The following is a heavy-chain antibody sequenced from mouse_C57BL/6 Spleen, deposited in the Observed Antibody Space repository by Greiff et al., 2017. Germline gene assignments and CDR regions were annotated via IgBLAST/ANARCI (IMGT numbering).Heavy chain of an antibody. CDR2: ISSGSSTI. V-gene: IGHV5-17*01. J-gene: IGHJ2*01. Sequence: DVKLVESGGGLVKPGGSLKLSCAASGFTFSDYGMHWVRQAPEKGLEWVAYISSGSSTIYYADTVKGRFTISRDNAKNTLFLQMTSLRSEDTAMYYCAKEYYYGSRGYFDYWGQGTTLTVSS. CDR1: GFTFSDYG. CDR3: AKEYYYGSRGYFDY. D-gene: IGHD1-1*01.